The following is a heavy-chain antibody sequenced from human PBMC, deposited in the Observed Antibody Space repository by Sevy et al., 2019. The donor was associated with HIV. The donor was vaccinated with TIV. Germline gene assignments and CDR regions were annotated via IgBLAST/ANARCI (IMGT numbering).Heavy chain of an antibody. CDR3: AKDISGAGEGSYYFDY. CDR2: ITWNSGSI. Sequence: GGSLRLSCATSGFTFDDYTMHWVRQAPGKGLEWVSGITWNSGSIGYADSVKGRFTISRDNAKNSLSLQMNSLRAQDTAIYYCAKDISGAGEGSYYFDYWGQGTLVTVSS. CDR1: GFTFDDYT. V-gene: IGHV3-9*01. D-gene: IGHD1-26*01. J-gene: IGHJ4*02.